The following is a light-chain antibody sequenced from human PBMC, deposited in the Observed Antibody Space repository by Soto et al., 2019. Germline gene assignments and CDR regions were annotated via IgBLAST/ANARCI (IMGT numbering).Light chain of an antibody. J-gene: IGKJ4*01. CDR3: QQYDNWPLLT. CDR2: SAS. CDR1: QSVGRN. Sequence: EIVMTQSPATLSVSPGERATLSCRASQSVGRNLAWYQQKPGQTPRLLIYSASTRATGIPARFSGSGSGTEFSLTISSLQSADFAVYYCQQYDNWPLLTFGGGTKVEIK. V-gene: IGKV3-15*01.